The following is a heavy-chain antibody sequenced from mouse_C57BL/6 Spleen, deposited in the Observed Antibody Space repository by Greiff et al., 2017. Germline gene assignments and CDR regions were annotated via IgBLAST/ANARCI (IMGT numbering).Heavy chain of an antibody. Sequence: EVKLVESGGGLVKPGGSLKLSCAASGFTFSDYGMHWVRQAPEKGLEWVAYISSGSSTIYYADTVKGRFTISRDNAKNTLFLQMTSLRSEDTAMYYCARDRRGAMDYWGQGTSGTVSS. V-gene: IGHV5-17*01. CDR3: ARDRRGAMDY. D-gene: IGHD3-2*01. CDR2: ISSGSSTI. J-gene: IGHJ4*01. CDR1: GFTFSDYG.